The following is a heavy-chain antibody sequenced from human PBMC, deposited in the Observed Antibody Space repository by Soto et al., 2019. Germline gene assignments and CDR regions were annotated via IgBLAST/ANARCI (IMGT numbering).Heavy chain of an antibody. V-gene: IGHV3-30*18. Sequence: GGSLRLSCTASGFEFRITGMHWVRHAPGKGLEWVAVISYDGSQKAYGDSVKGRFAVSRDNSNNTLFLQMHTLRPDDTAVYYCAKVAASTWHANWFAPWGQGTLVTVSS. CDR1: GFEFRITG. CDR3: AKVAASTWHANWFAP. D-gene: IGHD2-2*01. CDR2: ISYDGSQK. J-gene: IGHJ5*02.